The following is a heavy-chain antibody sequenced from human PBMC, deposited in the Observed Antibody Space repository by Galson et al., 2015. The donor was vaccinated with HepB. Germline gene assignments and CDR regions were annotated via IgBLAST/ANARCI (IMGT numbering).Heavy chain of an antibody. J-gene: IGHJ4*02. CDR2: ISSGSSYT. CDR1: GFTFSDYY. V-gene: IGHV3-11*06. CDR3: AKSSPRPPRGDPGDFDY. Sequence: SLRLSCAASGFTFSDYYMSWIRQAPGKGLEWVSYISSGSSYTNYADSVKGRFTISRDNAKNSLFLQMNSLRAEDTAVYYCAKSSPRPPRGDPGDFDYWGQGTLVTVSS. D-gene: IGHD7-27*01.